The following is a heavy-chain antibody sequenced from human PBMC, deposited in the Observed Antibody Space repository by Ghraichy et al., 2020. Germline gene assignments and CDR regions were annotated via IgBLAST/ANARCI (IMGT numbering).Heavy chain of an antibody. CDR2: IKQDGSEK. CDR1: GFTFSSYW. D-gene: IGHD2-2*01. V-gene: IGHV3-7*01. Sequence: GGSLRLSCAASGFTFSSYWMSWVRQAPGKGLEWVANIKQDGSEKYYVDSVKGRFTISRDNAKNSLYLQMNSLRAEDTAVYYCARASVVPAAINYFDYWGQGTLVTVSS. J-gene: IGHJ4*02. CDR3: ARASVVPAAINYFDY.